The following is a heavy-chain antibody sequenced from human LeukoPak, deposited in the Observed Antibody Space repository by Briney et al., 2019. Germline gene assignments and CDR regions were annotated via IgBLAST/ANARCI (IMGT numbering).Heavy chain of an antibody. V-gene: IGHV3-11*05. CDR2: ISSSSSYT. CDR1: GFTFSDYY. CDR3: AREVIAAAGTCWFDP. D-gene: IGHD6-13*01. Sequence: GGSLRLSCAASGFTFSDYYMSWIRQAPGKGLEWVSYISSSSSYTNYADSVKGRFTISRDNAKNSLYLQVNSLRAEDTAVYYCAREVIAAAGTCWFDPWGQGTLVTVSS. J-gene: IGHJ5*02.